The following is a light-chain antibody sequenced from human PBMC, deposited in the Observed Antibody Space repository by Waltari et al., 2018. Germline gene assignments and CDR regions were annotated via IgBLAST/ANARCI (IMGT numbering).Light chain of an antibody. CDR3: CSYAGSGTLV. CDR2: EVS. V-gene: IGLV2-23*02. CDR1: SSDVGGYNV. Sequence: QPALTQPASESGSPGQSITISCTGTSSDVGGYNVVPWYQQHSGKAPKVMIYEVSKRPSGVSNRFSGSKSGNTASLTISGLQAEDEADYYCCSYAGSGTLVFGGGTKLTVL. J-gene: IGLJ3*02.